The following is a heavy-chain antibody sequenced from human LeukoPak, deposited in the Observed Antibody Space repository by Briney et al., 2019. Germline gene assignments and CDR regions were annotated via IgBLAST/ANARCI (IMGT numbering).Heavy chain of an antibody. Sequence: GGSLRLSRAASGFTFSSYAMHWVRQAPGKGLEWVAVISYDGSNKYYADSVKGRFTISRDNSKNTLYLQMNSLRAEDTAVYYCARDWGRYSSSWYFDYWGQGTLVTVSS. CDR1: GFTFSSYA. CDR3: ARDWGRYSSSWYFDY. D-gene: IGHD6-13*01. CDR2: ISYDGSNK. J-gene: IGHJ4*02. V-gene: IGHV3-30-3*01.